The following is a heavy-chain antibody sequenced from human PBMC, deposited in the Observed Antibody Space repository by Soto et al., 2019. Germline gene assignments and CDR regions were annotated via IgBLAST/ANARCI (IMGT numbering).Heavy chain of an antibody. J-gene: IGHJ6*03. D-gene: IGHD4-4*01. V-gene: IGHV1-69*02. CDR3: ATPTVPNYGDYYYYMDV. Sequence: ASVKVSCKASGGTFSSYTISWVRQAPGQGLEWMGRIIPILGIANYAQKFQGRVTITADKSTSTAYMELSSLRSEDTAVYYCATPTVPNYGDYYYYMDVWGKGTTVTVSS. CDR1: GGTFSSYT. CDR2: IIPILGIA.